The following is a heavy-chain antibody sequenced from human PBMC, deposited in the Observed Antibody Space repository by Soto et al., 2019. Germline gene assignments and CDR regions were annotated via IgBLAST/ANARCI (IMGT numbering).Heavy chain of an antibody. CDR3: ARANFPSQWLLSYYFDY. Sequence: HPGGSLRLSCAASGFTFSSYEMNWVRQAPGKGLEWVSYISSSGSTIYYADSVKGRFTISRDNAKNSLYLQMNSLRAEDTAVYYCARANFPSQWLLSYYFDYWGQGTLVTVSS. CDR1: GFTFSSYE. CDR2: ISSSGSTI. J-gene: IGHJ4*02. D-gene: IGHD6-19*01. V-gene: IGHV3-48*03.